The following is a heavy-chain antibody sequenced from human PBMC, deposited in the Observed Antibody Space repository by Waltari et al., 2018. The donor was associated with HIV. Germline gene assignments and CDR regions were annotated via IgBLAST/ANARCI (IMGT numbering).Heavy chain of an antibody. CDR3: TSWQGGSF. D-gene: IGHD5-12*01. Sequence: EVQLVESGGGLVKPGGSLRLSGAASGLSVSEVWMIWVRQVAGKGLEGVARIKNQANGGAVAYGALVKGRFTISREDSKSMVYLQMDNLEADDTAVYFCTSWQGGSFWGQGTLVTVSS. CDR1: GLSVSEVW. CDR2: IKNQANGGAV. J-gene: IGHJ4*02. V-gene: IGHV3-15*01.